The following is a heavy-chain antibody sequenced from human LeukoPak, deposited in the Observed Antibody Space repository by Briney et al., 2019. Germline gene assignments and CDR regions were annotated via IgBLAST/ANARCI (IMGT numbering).Heavy chain of an antibody. J-gene: IGHJ4*02. Sequence: PGGSLRLSCAASGFTFSSYAMSWVRQAPGKGLEWVSAIIGSGGSTYYADSVKGRFTISRDNSKNTLYLQMNSLRAEDTAVYYCAKDEGLDFWSGYYTPGHFDYWGQGTLVTVSS. CDR2: IIGSGGST. CDR3: AKDEGLDFWSGYYTPGHFDY. CDR1: GFTFSSYA. V-gene: IGHV3-23*01. D-gene: IGHD3-3*01.